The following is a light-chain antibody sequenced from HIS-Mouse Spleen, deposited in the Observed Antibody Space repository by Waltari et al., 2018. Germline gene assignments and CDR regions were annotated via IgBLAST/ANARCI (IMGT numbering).Light chain of an antibody. CDR2: KAS. Sequence: DIQMTQSPSTLSASVGDRVTITCRASQSIRSWLAWYQQKPGKAPKLLIYKASSLESGVPSRFSGSGSGTEFTLTISSLQPDDFATYYCQQYRTFGQGTKVEIK. V-gene: IGKV1-5*03. CDR1: QSIRSW. J-gene: IGKJ1*01. CDR3: QQYRT.